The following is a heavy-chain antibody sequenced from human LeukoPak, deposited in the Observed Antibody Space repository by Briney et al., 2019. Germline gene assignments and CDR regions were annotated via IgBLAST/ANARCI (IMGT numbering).Heavy chain of an antibody. D-gene: IGHD3-3*01. CDR2: IYYSGST. J-gene: IGHJ4*02. V-gene: IGHV4-39*07. CDR1: GGSISSSSYY. Sequence: SETLSLTCTVSGGSISSSSYYWGWIRQPPGKGLEWIGSIYYSGSTYYNPSLKSRVTISVDTSKNQFSLKLSSVTAADTAVYYCAGARKRNFWSGYWADYWGQGTLVTVSS. CDR3: AGARKRNFWSGYWADY.